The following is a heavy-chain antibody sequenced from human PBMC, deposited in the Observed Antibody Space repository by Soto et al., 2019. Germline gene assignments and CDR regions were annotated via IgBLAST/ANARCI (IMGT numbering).Heavy chain of an antibody. D-gene: IGHD2-15*01. Sequence: GESLKISCAASGFTFSSYAMSWVRQTPGKGLEWVSAISGSGSGTYYADSVKGRFTISRDNSKNTLYLQMNNLRAEDTALYYCVYCSGGSCYYFDYWSQGTLVTVSS. V-gene: IGHV3-23*01. CDR3: VYCSGGSCYYFDY. CDR1: GFTFSSYA. CDR2: ISGSGSGT. J-gene: IGHJ4*02.